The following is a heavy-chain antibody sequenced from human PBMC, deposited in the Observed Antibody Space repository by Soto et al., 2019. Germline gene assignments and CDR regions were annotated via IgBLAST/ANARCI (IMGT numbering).Heavy chain of an antibody. Sequence: EPQLLESGGGLGHPGGSLRLSCAASGFTFSSYAMSWVRQAPEKGLEWVAAISGSGVSTYYADSVRGRSTISRDNSKKTVDLQMNSLRAEDTAVYYCAKFYCISTMCQAPAAKSTGGFEIWGQGTLVTVSS. CDR3: AKFYCISTMCQAPAAKSTGGFEI. CDR2: ISGSGVST. J-gene: IGHJ3*02. CDR1: GFTFSSYA. V-gene: IGHV3-23*01. D-gene: IGHD2-2*01.